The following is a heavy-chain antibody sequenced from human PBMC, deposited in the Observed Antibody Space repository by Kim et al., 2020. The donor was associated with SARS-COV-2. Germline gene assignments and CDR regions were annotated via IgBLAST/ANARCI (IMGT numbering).Heavy chain of an antibody. V-gene: IGHV3-30*04. CDR1: GFTFSSYA. CDR3: ARGSREIVVVTAIDY. J-gene: IGHJ4*02. D-gene: IGHD2-21*02. CDR2: ISYDGSNK. Sequence: GGSLRLSCAASGFTFSSYAMHWVRQAPGKGLEWVAVISYDGSNKYYADSVKGRFTISRDNSKNTLYLQMNSLRAEDTAVYYCARGSREIVVVTAIDYWGQGTLVTVSS.